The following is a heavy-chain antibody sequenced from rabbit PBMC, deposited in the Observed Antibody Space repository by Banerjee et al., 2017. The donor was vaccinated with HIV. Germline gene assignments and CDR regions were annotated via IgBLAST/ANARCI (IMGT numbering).Heavy chain of an antibody. J-gene: IGHJ4*01. CDR1: GFSFSSNYW. CDR2: IWTGSSGNT. Sequence: QEQLEESGGDLVKPEGSLTLTCTASGFSFSSNYWMYWVRQAPGKGLEWIACIWTGSSGNTVYASWAKGRFTISKTSSTAVTLQMTSLTAADTATYFCARDWAGSGGGRITFDLWGPGTLVTVS. V-gene: IGHV1S45*01. D-gene: IGHD4-2*01. CDR3: ARDWAGSGGGRITFDL.